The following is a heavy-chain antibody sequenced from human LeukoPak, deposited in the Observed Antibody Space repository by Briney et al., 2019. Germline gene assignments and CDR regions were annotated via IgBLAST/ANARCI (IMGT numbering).Heavy chain of an antibody. J-gene: IGHJ4*02. CDR1: GGSISSGSYY. Sequence: SETLSLTCTVSGGSISSGSYYWSWIRQPAGKGLEWIGRIYSSGSTNYNPSLKSRVTISLDTSKNQFSLKLSSVTAADTAVYYCARYSSGWYSFDYWGQGTLVTVSS. CDR2: IYSSGST. CDR3: ARYSSGWYSFDY. D-gene: IGHD6-19*01. V-gene: IGHV4-61*02.